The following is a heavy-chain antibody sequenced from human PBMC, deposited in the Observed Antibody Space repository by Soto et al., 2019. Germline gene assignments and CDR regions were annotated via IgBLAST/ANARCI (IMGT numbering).Heavy chain of an antibody. V-gene: IGHV3-33*01. D-gene: IGHD3-10*01. CDR3: ARGRGIRAQSGSGYYYGMDV. CDR1: GFTFSSYG. CDR2: IWYDGSNK. J-gene: IGHJ6*02. Sequence: GESLKISCAASGFTFSSYGMHWVRQAPGKGLEWVAVIWYDGSNKYYADSVKGRFTISRDNSKNTLYLQMNSLRAEDTAVYYCARGRGIRAQSGSGYYYGMDVWGQGTTVTVSS.